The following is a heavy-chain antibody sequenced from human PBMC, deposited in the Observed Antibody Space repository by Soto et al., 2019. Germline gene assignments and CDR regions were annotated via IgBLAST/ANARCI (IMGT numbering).Heavy chain of an antibody. V-gene: IGHV4-59*12. CDR2: IYYSGST. J-gene: IGHJ4*02. CDR1: GGSISSYY. D-gene: IGHD2-8*02. Sequence: SETLSLTCTVSGGSISSYYWIWIRQSPGKGLEWIGYIYYSGSTNYNPSLKSRVTISVDTSKNQFSLKLTSVTAADTAVYYCARDKITGLFDYWGQGTLVTVSS. CDR3: ARDKITGLFDY.